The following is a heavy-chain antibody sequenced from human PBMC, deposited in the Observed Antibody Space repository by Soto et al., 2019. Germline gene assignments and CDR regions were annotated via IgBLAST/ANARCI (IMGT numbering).Heavy chain of an antibody. Sequence: QVLLQESGPGLVKPSETLSLTCSVSGGSISSYFLHWIRQAPGKGLEWIGYMYFNESTNYNPSLKSRVTISLDTSKSLFSLKLTSVTAADTAIYYCARDHKEAFDIWGQGTLVTVSS. V-gene: IGHV4-59*01. CDR1: GGSISSYF. CDR3: ARDHKEAFDI. J-gene: IGHJ3*02. CDR2: MYFNEST.